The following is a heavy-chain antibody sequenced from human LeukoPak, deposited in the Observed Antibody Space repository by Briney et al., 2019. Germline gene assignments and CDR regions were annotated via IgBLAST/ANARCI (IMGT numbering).Heavy chain of an antibody. Sequence: GGSLRLSWAASGYTFSSYAMSWVRHAPGKGLEWVSAISGSGGSTYYADSVKGRFTISRDNSKNTLYLQMNSLRAEDTAVYYCAKVVAGTLYYFDYWGQGTLVTVSS. J-gene: IGHJ4*02. CDR3: AKVVAGTLYYFDY. V-gene: IGHV3-23*01. D-gene: IGHD6-19*01. CDR2: ISGSGGST. CDR1: GYTFSSYA.